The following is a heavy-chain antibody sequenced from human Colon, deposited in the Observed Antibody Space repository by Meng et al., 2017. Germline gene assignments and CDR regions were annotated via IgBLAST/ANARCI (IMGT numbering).Heavy chain of an antibody. CDR3: ARDWGDVRGGFDF. Sequence: QVQLQQSGPGLVKPSQTLSLTCAISGDSVSSNSAAWSWIRQSPSRGLEWLGRTYYRSKYYNDYALSVKSRITINPDTSKNQFSLQLNSVTPEDTAIYYCARDWGDVRGGFDFWGQGTLVTASS. V-gene: IGHV6-1*01. CDR1: GDSVSSNSAA. J-gene: IGHJ4*02. CDR2: TYYRSKYYN. D-gene: IGHD3-10*02.